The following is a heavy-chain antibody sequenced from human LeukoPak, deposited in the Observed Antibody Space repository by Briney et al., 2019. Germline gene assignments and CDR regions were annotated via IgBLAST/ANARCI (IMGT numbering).Heavy chain of an antibody. CDR1: GGSTSNYF. Sequence: SETLSLTCTVFGGSTSNYFCTWLRQSAGKGLEWIGRIHTSGSTNYNPSLKSRVSMSVDTSKNQFSLKLSSVTAADTAVYYCARDPEGHGYYFDYWGQGALVTVSS. V-gene: IGHV4-4*07. D-gene: IGHD3-3*01. J-gene: IGHJ4*02. CDR3: ARDPEGHGYYFDY. CDR2: IHTSGST.